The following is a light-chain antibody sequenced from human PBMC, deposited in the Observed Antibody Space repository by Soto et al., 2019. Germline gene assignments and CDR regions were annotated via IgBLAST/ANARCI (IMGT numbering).Light chain of an antibody. CDR3: QHDYSYSEA. CDR1: QAISSW. J-gene: IGKJ1*01. CDR2: RAS. Sequence: DIQMTQSPSTLSGSVGDRVTITCRASQAISSWLGWYQQKPGKAPKLLIFRASTLQSGVPSRFSGSGSGTEFTLTISSLQPDDFATYYCQHDYSYSEAFGQGTKVDIK. V-gene: IGKV1-5*03.